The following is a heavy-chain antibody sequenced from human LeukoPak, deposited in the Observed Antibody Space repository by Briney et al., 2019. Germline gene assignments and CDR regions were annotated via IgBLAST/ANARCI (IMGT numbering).Heavy chain of an antibody. CDR2: INPSGGST. J-gene: IGHJ4*02. D-gene: IGHD4-23*01. CDR1: GYTFTSYG. Sequence: GASVKVSCKASGYTFTSYGISWVRQAPGQGLEWMGIINPSGGSTSYAQKFQGRVTMTRDTSTSTVYMELSSLRSEDTAVYYCARVVQGALGGYFDYWGQGTLVTVSS. CDR3: ARVVQGALGGYFDY. V-gene: IGHV1-46*01.